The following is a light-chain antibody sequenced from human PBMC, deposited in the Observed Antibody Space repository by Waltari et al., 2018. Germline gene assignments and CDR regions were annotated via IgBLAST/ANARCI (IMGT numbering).Light chain of an antibody. CDR2: LGS. CDR1: QSLLHSNGYNY. Sequence: DIVVTQSPLSLPVTPGEPASISCRSSQSLLHSNGYNYLDRYLQKPGQSPQLLIYLGSNRASGVPDRFSGSGSGTDLKLKIIRVEAEDVGVYYCMQSLRALWTFGQGTKVEIK. CDR3: MQSLRALWT. J-gene: IGKJ1*01. V-gene: IGKV2-28*01.